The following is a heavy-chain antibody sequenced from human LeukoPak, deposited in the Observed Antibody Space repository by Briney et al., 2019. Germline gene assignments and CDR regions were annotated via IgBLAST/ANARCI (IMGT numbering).Heavy chain of an antibody. D-gene: IGHD2-15*01. J-gene: IGHJ4*02. CDR1: GYTFTSYD. CDR2: INPNSGGT. Sequence: GASVKVSCKASGYTFTSYDINWVRQTTGQGLEWMGWINPNSGGTNYAQKFQGRVTMTRDTSISTAYMELSRLRSDDTAVYYCARDLSSGGSCPTSWGQGTLVTVSS. V-gene: IGHV1-2*02. CDR3: ARDLSSGGSCPTS.